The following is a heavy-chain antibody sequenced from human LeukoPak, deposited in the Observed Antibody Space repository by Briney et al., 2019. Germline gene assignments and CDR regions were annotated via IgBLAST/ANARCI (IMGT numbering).Heavy chain of an antibody. CDR2: IYYSGST. J-gene: IGHJ5*02. CDR3: ARHEEPPLRSSGIWFDP. V-gene: IGHV4-39*01. Sequence: PSQTLSLTCTVSGGSISSSSYYWGWIRQPPGKGLEWIGSIYYSGSTYYNPSLKSRVTISVDTSKNQFSLKLSSVTAADTAVYYCARHEEPPLRSSGIWFDPWGQGTLVTVSS. CDR1: GGSISSSSYY. D-gene: IGHD1-14*01.